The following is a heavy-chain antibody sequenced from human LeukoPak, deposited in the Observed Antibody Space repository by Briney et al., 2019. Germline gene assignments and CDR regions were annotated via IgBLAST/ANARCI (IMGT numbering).Heavy chain of an antibody. CDR1: GRSLSTGSYY. D-gene: IGHD3-22*01. J-gene: IGHJ5*02. CDR2: IYTTGST. Sequence: PSETLSLTCTVSGRSLSTGSYYWSRLRQPAGKGQDWIGRIYTTGSTNYHPSLKSRVTISVDTSKNQYSLKLSSVTAADTAVYYCARGTYYYDSSGYYYAWFDPWGQGTLVTVSS. CDR3: ARGTYYYDSSGYYYAWFDP. V-gene: IGHV4-61*02.